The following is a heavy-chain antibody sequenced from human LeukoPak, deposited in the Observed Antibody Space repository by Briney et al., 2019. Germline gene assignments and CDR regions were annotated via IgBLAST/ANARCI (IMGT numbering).Heavy chain of an antibody. CDR3: ARAIKTYAFDI. Sequence: SETLSLTCTVSGGSTSSYYWSWVRQPPGKGLEWIGYIYYSGSTNYNPSLKSRVTISVDTSKNQFSLKLSSVTAADTAVYYCARAIKTYAFDIWGQGTMVTVSS. J-gene: IGHJ3*02. D-gene: IGHD5-12*01. CDR1: GGSTSSYY. V-gene: IGHV4-59*01. CDR2: IYYSGST.